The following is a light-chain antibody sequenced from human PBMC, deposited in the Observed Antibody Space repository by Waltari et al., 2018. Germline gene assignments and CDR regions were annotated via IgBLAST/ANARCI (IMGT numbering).Light chain of an antibody. V-gene: IGLV2-23*01. J-gene: IGLJ3*02. CDR3: CSYAGTDWV. Sequence: QSALTQPASVSGSPGQSITISCTGTSSDVGSYNLVSWYQQHPGKAPKLMIYEGSKRPSGVSNRFSGSKSGNPASLTISWLQAEDEADYYCCSYAGTDWVFGGGTKLTVL. CDR1: SSDVGSYNL. CDR2: EGS.